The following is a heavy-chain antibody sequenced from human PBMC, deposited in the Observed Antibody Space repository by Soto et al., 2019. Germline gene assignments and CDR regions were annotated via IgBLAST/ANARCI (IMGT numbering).Heavy chain of an antibody. J-gene: IGHJ3*02. V-gene: IGHV4-59*01. CDR1: GDSINSYY. D-gene: IGHD3-22*01. Sequence: QVQLQESGPGLVKPSETLSFTCTVSGDSINSYYWSWIRQPPGKGLEWIAYFYKSGTTNYNPSLKGRVTISVDTSKNQFSLKLRSVTAADTAVYYCARTYDNSGPNSGGYAFDILGQGTILTVSS. CDR3: ARTYDNSGPNSGGYAFDI. CDR2: FYKSGTT.